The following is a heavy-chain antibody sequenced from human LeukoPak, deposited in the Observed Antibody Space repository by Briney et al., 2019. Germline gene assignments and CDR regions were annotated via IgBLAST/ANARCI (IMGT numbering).Heavy chain of an antibody. CDR1: GFTFSSYA. V-gene: IGHV3-64*01. D-gene: IGHD2/OR15-2a*01. CDR3: ARDHRPRVNFLDY. J-gene: IGHJ4*02. Sequence: PGGSLRLSCAASGFTFSSYAMHWVRQAPGKGLEYVSAISSNGGSTYYANSVKGRFTISRDNSKNTLYLQMGSLRAEDTAVYYCARDHRPRVNFLDYWGQGTLVTVSS. CDR2: ISSNGGST.